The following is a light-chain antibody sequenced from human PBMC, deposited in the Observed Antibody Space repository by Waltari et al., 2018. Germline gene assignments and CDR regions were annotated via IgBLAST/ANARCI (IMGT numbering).Light chain of an antibody. V-gene: IGKV1-12*01. CDR3: QQANRFPIT. CDR1: QGISSW. CDR2: AAS. Sequence: DIQMTQSPSSVSASVGDRVTITCRASQGISSWLVWYQQKPGKAPKLLISAASTLQSGVPARFSGSGSGTLVTLTITSLQPEDFATYYCQQANRFPITFGQGTRLEIK. J-gene: IGKJ5*01.